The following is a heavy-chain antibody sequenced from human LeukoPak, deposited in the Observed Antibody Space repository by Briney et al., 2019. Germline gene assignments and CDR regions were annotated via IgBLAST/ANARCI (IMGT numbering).Heavy chain of an antibody. J-gene: IGHJ4*02. V-gene: IGHV4-39*07. D-gene: IGHD3-9*01. CDR2: IYYSGST. CDR3: ARDNSDILTGYYPYFHY. Sequence: SETLSLTCTVSGGSISSSSYYWGWIRQPPGKGLEWIGSIYYSGSTYYNPSLKSRVTISVDTSKDQFSLKLSSVTAADTAVYYCARDNSDILTGYYPYFHYWGQGTLVTVSS. CDR1: GGSISSSSYY.